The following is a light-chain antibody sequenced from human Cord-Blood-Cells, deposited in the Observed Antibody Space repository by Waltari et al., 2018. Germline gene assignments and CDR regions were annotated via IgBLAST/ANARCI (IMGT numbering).Light chain of an antibody. CDR1: QSISSY. V-gene: IGKV1-39*01. CDR3: QQSYSTPYT. J-gene: IGKJ2*01. Sequence: DIQLTQSPSSLSASVGDRVTITCRASQSISSYLNWYQQKPGKAPKLLIYSASSLQSGVPSRCSGSGSGTDFTLTISSLQPEDVATYYCQQSYSTPYTFGQGTKLDIK. CDR2: SAS.